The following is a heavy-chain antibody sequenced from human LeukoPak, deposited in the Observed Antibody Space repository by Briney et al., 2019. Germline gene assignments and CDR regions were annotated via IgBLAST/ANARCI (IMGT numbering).Heavy chain of an antibody. D-gene: IGHD3-9*01. CDR3: AKGFDPDGY. Sequence: GGSLRLSCAASGFSFSSYSMNWVRQAPGKGLEWVSSISSSSSYTYYADSVKGRFTISRDDSKNMLYLQLNSLRAEDTAVYYCAKGFDPDGYWGQGTLVTVSS. J-gene: IGHJ4*02. CDR1: GFSFSSYS. CDR2: ISSSSSYT. V-gene: IGHV3-21*04.